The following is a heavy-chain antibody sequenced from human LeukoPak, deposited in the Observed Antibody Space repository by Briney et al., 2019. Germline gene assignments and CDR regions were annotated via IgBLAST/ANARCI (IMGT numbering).Heavy chain of an antibody. CDR3: ARDGDCTNGVCQFDY. V-gene: IGHV3-48*04. Sequence: GGSLRLSCVASGFTFSIYSMNWVRQTPGKGLEWISYISTSTTAIYYADSVKGRFTISRDNAKNSLYLQMNSLRAEDTAVYYCARDGDCTNGVCQFDYWGQGTLVTVSS. CDR2: ISTSTTAI. J-gene: IGHJ4*02. CDR1: GFTFSIYS. D-gene: IGHD2-8*01.